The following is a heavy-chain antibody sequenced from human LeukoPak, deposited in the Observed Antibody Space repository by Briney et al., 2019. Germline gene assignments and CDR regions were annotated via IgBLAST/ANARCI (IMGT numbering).Heavy chain of an antibody. V-gene: IGHV3-33*01. J-gene: IGHJ4*02. D-gene: IGHD3-10*01. CDR2: IWYDGSNK. CDR3: ARDLYYGSGSYSFFDY. Sequence: SGGSLRLSCAASGFTFSSYGMHWVRQAPGKGLEWVAVIWYDGSNKYYADSVKGRFTISRDNSKNTLYLQMNSLRAKDTAVYYCARDLYYGSGSYSFFDYWGQGTLVTVSS. CDR1: GFTFSSYG.